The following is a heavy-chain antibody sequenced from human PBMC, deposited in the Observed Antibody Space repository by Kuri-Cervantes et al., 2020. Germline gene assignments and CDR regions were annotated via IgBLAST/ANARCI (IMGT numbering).Heavy chain of an antibody. Sequence: SVKVSCKASGYTFTSYDINWVRQATGQGPEWMGGIIPIFGTANYAQKFQGRVTITADKSTSTAYMELSSLRSEDTAVYYCARGGGYCSGGSCFGYWGQGTLVTVSS. CDR1: GYTFTSYD. CDR3: ARGGGYCSGGSCFGY. D-gene: IGHD2-15*01. J-gene: IGHJ4*02. V-gene: IGHV1-69*06. CDR2: IIPIFGTA.